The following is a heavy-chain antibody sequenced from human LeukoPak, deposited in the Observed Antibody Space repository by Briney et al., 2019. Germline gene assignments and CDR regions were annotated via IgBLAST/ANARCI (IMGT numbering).Heavy chain of an antibody. Sequence: SETLSLTCTVFGGSVSRGGYYWNWIRQHPGKGLEWIGFTSYSEGTYYNPSLMSRITISVDRSQNQFSLKMRDVTAADTAVYFCATADWESFYFDSWGQGVLVAVSS. V-gene: IGHV4-31*03. CDR2: TSYSEGT. CDR1: GGSVSRGGYY. J-gene: IGHJ4*02. CDR3: ATADWESFYFDS. D-gene: IGHD1-26*01.